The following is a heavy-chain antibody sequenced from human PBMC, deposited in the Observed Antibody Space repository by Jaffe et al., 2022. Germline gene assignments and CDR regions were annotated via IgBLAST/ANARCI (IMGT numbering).Heavy chain of an antibody. CDR1: GYSFTSYW. CDR3: VRQKDVLLWFGELLGFDAFDI. V-gene: IGHV5-51*01. D-gene: IGHD3-10*01. CDR2: IYPGDSDT. J-gene: IGHJ3*02. Sequence: EVQLVQSGAEVKKPGESLKISCKGSGYSFTSYWIGWVRQMPGKGLEWMGIIYPGDSDTRYSPSFQGQVTISADKSISTAYLQWSSLKASDTAMYYCVRQKDVLLWFGELLGFDAFDIWGQGTMVTVSS.